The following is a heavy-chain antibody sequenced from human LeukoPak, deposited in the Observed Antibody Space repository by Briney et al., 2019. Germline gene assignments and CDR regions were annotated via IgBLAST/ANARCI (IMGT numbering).Heavy chain of an antibody. V-gene: IGHV4-4*02. J-gene: IGHJ6*04. D-gene: IGHD4-17*01. Sequence: SETLSLTCAVSGGSISSSNWGSGVRQPPGKGLEWIGEIYHSGSTNYNPSLKSRVTISVDKSKNQFSLKLSSVTAADTAVYYCAREGTYGDYYYGMDVWGKGTTVTVSS. CDR1: GGSISSSNW. CDR3: AREGTYGDYYYGMDV. CDR2: IYHSGST.